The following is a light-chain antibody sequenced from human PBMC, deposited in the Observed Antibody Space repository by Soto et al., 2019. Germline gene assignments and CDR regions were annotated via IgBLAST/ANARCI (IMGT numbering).Light chain of an antibody. J-gene: IGKJ1*01. CDR2: ATS. CDR3: QQSYGTPPT. CDR1: QSVTRS. Sequence: DIPMNQSPSSLPGSVGDRVTITCRASQSVTRSLNWYQQKPGKAPKFLIYATSNLQNGVPSRFSGSGSGTEFTLTISSLQPEDFATYFCQQSYGTPPTFGQGTKVDI. V-gene: IGKV1-39*01.